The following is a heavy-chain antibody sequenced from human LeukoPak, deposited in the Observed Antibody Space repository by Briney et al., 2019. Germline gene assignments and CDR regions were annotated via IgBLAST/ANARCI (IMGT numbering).Heavy chain of an antibody. V-gene: IGHV7-4-1*02. J-gene: IGHJ4*02. D-gene: IGHD3-22*01. CDR2: NNTNTGNP. Sequence: ASVKVSCKASGYTFTNYVMNWVRQAPGQGLEWMGWNNTNTGNPTYAQGFTERFVFSLDTSVSTAYLQISSLKAEDTAVYYCARDPNYYYDSSGYYGDYWGQGTLVTVSS. CDR3: ARDPNYYYDSSGYYGDY. CDR1: GYTFTNYV.